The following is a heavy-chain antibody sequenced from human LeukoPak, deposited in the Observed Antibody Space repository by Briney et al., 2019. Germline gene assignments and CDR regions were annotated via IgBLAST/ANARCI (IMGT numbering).Heavy chain of an antibody. D-gene: IGHD3-22*01. CDR3: AKGYYYDSSGYPYYFDY. CDR2: ISWNSGSI. Sequence: PGRSLRLSCAASGFTFDDYAMHWDRQAPGKGLEWVSGISWNSGSIGYADSVKGRFTISRDNAKNSLYLQMNSLRAEDMALYYCAKGYYYDSSGYPYYFDYWGQGTLVTVSS. J-gene: IGHJ4*02. CDR1: GFTFDDYA. V-gene: IGHV3-9*03.